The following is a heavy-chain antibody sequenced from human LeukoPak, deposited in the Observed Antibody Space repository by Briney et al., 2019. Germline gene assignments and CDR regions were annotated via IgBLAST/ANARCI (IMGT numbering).Heavy chain of an antibody. CDR3: ARRHDYGGQGPFDY. J-gene: IGHJ4*02. CDR1: GYTFTSYG. D-gene: IGHD4-23*01. Sequence: ASVKVSCKASGYTFTSYGISWVRQAPGQGLEWMGWISAYNGNTNYAQKLQGRVTMTTDTSTSTAYMDLRSLRSDDTAVCYCARRHDYGGQGPFDYWGQGTLVTVSS. V-gene: IGHV1-18*01. CDR2: ISAYNGNT.